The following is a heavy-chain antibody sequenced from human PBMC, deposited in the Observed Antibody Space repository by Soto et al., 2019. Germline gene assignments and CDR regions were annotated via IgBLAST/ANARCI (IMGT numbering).Heavy chain of an antibody. V-gene: IGHV1-18*01. CDR1: GGTFTSYG. CDR2: ISASNGNT. CDR3: ARYCGGDCYTD. D-gene: IGHD2-21*02. J-gene: IGHJ4*02. Sequence: QVQLVQSGAEVKKPGSSVKVSCKASGGTFTSYGIIWVRQAPGQGLEWMGWISASNGNTNYAQKVQGRVTMTTDTSTTTAYMELRSLRSDDTAVYYCARYCGGDCYTDWGQGTLVTVSS.